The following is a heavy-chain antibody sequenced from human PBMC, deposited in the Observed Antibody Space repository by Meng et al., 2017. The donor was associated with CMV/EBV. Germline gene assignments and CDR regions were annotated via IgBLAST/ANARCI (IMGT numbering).Heavy chain of an antibody. D-gene: IGHD2-2*01. CDR3: ARVVPAAIGTIDY. CDR1: GYSFTSYW. J-gene: IGHJ4*02. V-gene: IGHV5-51*01. CDR2: IYPGDSDT. Sequence: KVSCKGSGYSFTSYWIGWVRQMPGKGLEWMGIIYPGDSDTRYSPSFQGQVTISADKSISTAYLQWSSLKASDTAMYYCARVVPAAIGTIDYWGQGTLVTVSS.